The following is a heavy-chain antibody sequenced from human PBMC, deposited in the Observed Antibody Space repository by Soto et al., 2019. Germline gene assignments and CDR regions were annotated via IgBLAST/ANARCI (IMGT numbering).Heavy chain of an antibody. CDR2: IGTSGSYI. CDR1: GFIFSRYS. Sequence: GGSLRLSCAVSGFIFSRYSMNWVRQAPGKGLEWVASIGTSGSYIYDADSVKGRFTISRDNSKNTVYLQVNSLRADDTAVYYCARYGPGKVIDYWGQGTLVTVSS. D-gene: IGHD3-10*01. CDR3: ARYGPGKVIDY. J-gene: IGHJ4*02. V-gene: IGHV3-21*01.